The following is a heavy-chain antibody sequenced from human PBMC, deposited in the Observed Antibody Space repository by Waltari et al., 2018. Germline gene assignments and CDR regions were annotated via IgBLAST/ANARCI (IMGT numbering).Heavy chain of an antibody. J-gene: IGHJ4*02. D-gene: IGHD5-12*01. CDR3: AKDTGPDGYNVYYFDY. V-gene: IGHV3-9*01. CDR2: LRCDHGSI. Sequence: EVQLVEAGGGLVQPGRSLRLSCAASGFTFEDYAMHGVRQDPGKGLEWDSGLRCDHGSIGYADSVKCRFTISRYNAKTSLYLQINSLRAEDTALYYCAKDTGPDGYNVYYFDYWGQGTLVTVSS. CDR1: GFTFEDYA.